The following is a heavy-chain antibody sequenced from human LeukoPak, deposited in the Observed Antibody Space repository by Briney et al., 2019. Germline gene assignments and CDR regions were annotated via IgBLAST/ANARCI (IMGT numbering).Heavy chain of an antibody. CDR3: AKGGWFGELPFDY. CDR1: GFTFSSSE. J-gene: IGHJ4*02. V-gene: IGHV3-48*03. Sequence: GGSLRLSCAASGFTFSSSEMNWVRQAPGKGLEWVSYISSSGSSIYYADSVKGRFTISRDNAKKSLYLQMNSLTAEDTALYYCAKGGWFGELPFDYWGQGTLVTVSS. D-gene: IGHD3-10*01. CDR2: ISSSGSSI.